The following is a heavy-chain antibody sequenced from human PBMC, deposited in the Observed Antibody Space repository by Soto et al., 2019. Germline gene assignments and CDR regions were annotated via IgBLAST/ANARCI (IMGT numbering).Heavy chain of an antibody. J-gene: IGHJ5*02. CDR1: GGSFSNYY. CDR2: INHSGST. Sequence: LSLTCAVYGGSFSNYYWSWIRQPPGKGLEWIGEINHSGSTNYNPSLKSRVTISVDTSKNQFSLKLSSVTAADTAVYYCARGRELSTAMSSLNWFDPWGQGTLVTVSS. D-gene: IGHD5-18*01. CDR3: ARGRELSTAMSSLNWFDP. V-gene: IGHV4-34*01.